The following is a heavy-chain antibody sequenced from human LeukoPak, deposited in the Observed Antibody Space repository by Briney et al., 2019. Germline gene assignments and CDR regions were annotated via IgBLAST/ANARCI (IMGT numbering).Heavy chain of an antibody. CDR2: IYYSGST. CDR3: ARWYYDFWSGYFDY. D-gene: IGHD3-3*01. J-gene: IGHJ4*02. Sequence: SETLSLTCTVSGGSISSGGYYWSWIRQHPGKGLECIGYIYYSGSTYYNPSLKSRVTISVDTSKNQFSLKLSSVTAADTAVYYCARWYYDFWSGYFDYWGQGTLVTVSS. V-gene: IGHV4-31*03. CDR1: GGSISSGGYY.